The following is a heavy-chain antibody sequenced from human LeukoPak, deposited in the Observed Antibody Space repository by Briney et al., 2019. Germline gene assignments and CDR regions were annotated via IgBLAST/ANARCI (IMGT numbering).Heavy chain of an antibody. D-gene: IGHD2-15*01. CDR2: IIPIFGTA. CDR3: AREGGEVGYCSGGSCRTFDY. J-gene: IGHJ4*02. V-gene: IGHV1-69*13. CDR1: GGTFSSYA. Sequence: SVKVSCKASGGTFSSYAISWVRQAPRQGLEWMGGIIPIFGTANYAQKFQGRVTITADESTSTAYMELSSLRSEDTAVYYCAREGGEVGYCSGGSCRTFDYWGQGTLVTVSS.